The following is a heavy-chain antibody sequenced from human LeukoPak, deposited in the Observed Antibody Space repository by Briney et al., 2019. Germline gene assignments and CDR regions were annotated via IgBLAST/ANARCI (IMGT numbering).Heavy chain of an antibody. CDR1: GFTFGDYY. Sequence: GGSLRLSCAASGFTFGDYYMNWIRQAPGKGLEWVSYISYSGSAIYYADSVKGRFTVSRDNAKNSLYLQMNSLRAEDTAVYYCASPPDIVVEPDAITDYYYMAVWGKGTTVTVSS. V-gene: IGHV3-11*04. D-gene: IGHD2-2*02. CDR2: ISYSGSAI. CDR3: ASPPDIVVEPDAITDYYYMAV. J-gene: IGHJ6*03.